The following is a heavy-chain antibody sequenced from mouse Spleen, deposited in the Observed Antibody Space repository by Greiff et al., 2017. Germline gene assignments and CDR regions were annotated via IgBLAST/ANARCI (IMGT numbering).Heavy chain of an antibody. Sequence: QVQLQQSGPGLVAPSQSLSITCTVSGFSLTSYGVDWVRQSPGKGLEWLGVIWGGGSTNYNSALKSRLSISKDNSKSQVFLKMNSLQTDDTAMYYCASQLGLRMFAYWGQGTLVTVSA. CDR1: GFSLTSYG. V-gene: IGHV2-6*01. D-gene: IGHD3-1*01. CDR3: ASQLGLRMFAY. CDR2: IWGGGST. J-gene: IGHJ3*01.